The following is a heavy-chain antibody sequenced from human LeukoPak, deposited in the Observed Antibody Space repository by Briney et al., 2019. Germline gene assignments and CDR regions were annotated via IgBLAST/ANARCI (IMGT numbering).Heavy chain of an antibody. J-gene: IGHJ4*02. Sequence: PSETLSLTCAVYGGSFSGYYWSWIRQPPGKGLEWIGEINHSGSTNYNPSLKSRVTISVDTSKNQFSLKLSSVTAADTAVYYCARATDSGYYYFDYWGQGTLVTVSS. CDR1: GGSFSGYY. V-gene: IGHV4-34*01. CDR2: INHSGST. CDR3: ARATDSGYYYFDY. D-gene: IGHD3-22*01.